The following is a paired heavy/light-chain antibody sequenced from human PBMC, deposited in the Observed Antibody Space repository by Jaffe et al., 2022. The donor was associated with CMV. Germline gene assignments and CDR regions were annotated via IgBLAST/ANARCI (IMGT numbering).Light chain of an antibody. CDR2: GAS. V-gene: IGKV3-20*01. CDR1: QIVRSTY. CDR3: HQYGSSPRT. J-gene: IGKJ1*01. Sequence: EIVLTQSPGTLSLSPGERVTLSCRASQIVRSTYLAWYQQKPCQAPRLLIYGASSRATGIPDRFSGSGSGTDFTLTISRLEPEDFAVYYCHQYGSSPRTFGQGTKVEIK.
Heavy chain of an antibody. V-gene: IGHV3-73*01. J-gene: IGHJ4*02. CDR2: IRSEPNSYAT. CDR3: TRVPDSSNWSPLDY. CDR1: GFTFSGSA. D-gene: IGHD6-13*01. Sequence: EVQLVESGGGLVQPGGSLKLSCAASGFTFSGSAMHWVRQASGKGLEWVGRIRSEPNSYATAYAASVQGRFTLSRDDSKNTAFLQMNSLKTEDTAVYYCTRVPDSSNWSPLDYWGQGTLVTVSS.